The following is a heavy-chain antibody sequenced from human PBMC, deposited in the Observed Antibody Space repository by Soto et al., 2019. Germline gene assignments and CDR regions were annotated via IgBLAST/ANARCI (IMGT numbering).Heavy chain of an antibody. V-gene: IGHV3-72*01. CDR1: GFTFSDHY. J-gene: IGHJ6*03. Sequence: EVQLVESGGGLVQPGGSLRLSCAASGFTFSDHYMDWVRQAPGKGLEWVGRSRNKADSYTTQYAASVKGRFTISRDDSKNSLYLKMNSLKTEDTAVYYCLRGYSRYDRDPYYSYHMDVWGKGTTVTVSS. CDR3: LRGYSRYDRDPYYSYHMDV. D-gene: IGHD5-12*01. CDR2: SRNKADSYTT.